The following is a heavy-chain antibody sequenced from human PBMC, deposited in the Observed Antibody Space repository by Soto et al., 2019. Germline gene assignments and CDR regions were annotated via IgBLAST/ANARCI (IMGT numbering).Heavy chain of an antibody. CDR2: LNPSSGNT. CDR3: AREDRRGYIFGHPYTWFDP. D-gene: IGHD3-3*02. V-gene: IGHV1-8*01. Sequence: QVQLVQSGAEVKKPGASVKVSCKASGYSFTTYDINWVRQAPGQGLEWMGWLNPSSGNTGYAHKFQGRVTFTRNTAISTVFMQLSSLRSDDTAVYFCAREDRRGYIFGHPYTWFDPWGQGTLVSVSS. J-gene: IGHJ5*02. CDR1: GYSFTTYD.